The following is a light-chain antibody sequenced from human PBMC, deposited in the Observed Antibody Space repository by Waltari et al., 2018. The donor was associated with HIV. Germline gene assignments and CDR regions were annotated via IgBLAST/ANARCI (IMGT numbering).Light chain of an antibody. Sequence: QSVLTQPPSASGTPGQRVTISCSGSSSNFGSKSVTWYQQLPGTAPKVLIYTNDQRPSGVPDRFSGSKSGTSASLAISGLQSEDEADYFCSAWDDSLNGWVFGGGTKLTVL. J-gene: IGLJ3*02. CDR2: TND. CDR1: SSNFGSKS. CDR3: SAWDDSLNGWV. V-gene: IGLV1-44*01.